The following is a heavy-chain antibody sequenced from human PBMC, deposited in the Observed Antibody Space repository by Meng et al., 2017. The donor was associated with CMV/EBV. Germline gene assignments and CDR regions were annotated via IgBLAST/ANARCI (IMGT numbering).Heavy chain of an antibody. J-gene: IGHJ4*02. V-gene: IGHV4-34*01. CDR3: ARGGVEMATIGYYFDY. CDR2: INHSGST. CDR1: GWSFSGYY. Sequence: VQLQQWGAGPLKPSETLSLTGAVYGWSFSGYYWSWIRQPPGKGLEWIGEINHSGSTNYNPSLKSRVTISVDTSKNQFSLKLSSVTAADTAVYYCARGGVEMATIGYYFDYWGKGTLVTVSS. D-gene: IGHD5-24*01.